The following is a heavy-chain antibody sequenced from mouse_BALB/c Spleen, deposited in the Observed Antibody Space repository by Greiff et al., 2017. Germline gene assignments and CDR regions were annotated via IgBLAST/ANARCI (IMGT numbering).Heavy chain of an antibody. CDR3: ARGWDDYAMDY. Sequence: QVQLQQSGAELAKPGSSVKMSCKASGYTFTSYWMHWVKQRPGQGLEWIGYINPSTGYTEYNQKFKDKATLTADKSSSTAYMQLSSLTSEDSAVYYCARGWDDYAMDYWGQGTSVTVSS. D-gene: IGHD4-1*01. CDR2: INPSTGYT. CDR1: GYTFTSYW. V-gene: IGHV1-7*01. J-gene: IGHJ4*01.